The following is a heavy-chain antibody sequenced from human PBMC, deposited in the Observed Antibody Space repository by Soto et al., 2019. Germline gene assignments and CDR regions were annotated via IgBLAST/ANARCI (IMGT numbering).Heavy chain of an antibody. Sequence: QITLKESGPTLVKPTQTLTLTCTFSGFSLSTSGVGVGWIRQPPGKALEWLALIYWDDDKRYSPSLKSRLTSXKXXSNHQVVLTITNMNPMATATYYFADDDWDPCWFDPWGHGTLVTVSS. J-gene: IGHJ5*02. V-gene: IGHV2-5*02. CDR3: ADDDWDPCWFDP. CDR2: IYWDDDK. CDR1: GFSLSTSGVG. D-gene: IGHD3-9*01.